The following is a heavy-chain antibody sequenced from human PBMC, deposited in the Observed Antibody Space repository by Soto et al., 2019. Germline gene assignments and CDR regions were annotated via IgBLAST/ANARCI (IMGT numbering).Heavy chain of an antibody. J-gene: IGHJ5*02. CDR1: GFTFSSYS. V-gene: IGHV3-21*01. CDR3: ARSKSYGGSGSRTTRNWFDP. Sequence: ESGGGLVQPGGSLRLSCAASGFTFSSYSMNWVRQAPGKGLEWVSSISSSSSYIYYADSVKGRFTISRDNAKNSLYLQMNSLRAEDTAVYYCARSKSYGGSGSRTTRNWFDPWGQGTLVTVSS. D-gene: IGHD3-10*01. CDR2: ISSSSSYI.